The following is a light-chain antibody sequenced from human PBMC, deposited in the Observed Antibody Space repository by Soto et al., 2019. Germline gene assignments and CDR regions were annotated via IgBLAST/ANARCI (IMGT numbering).Light chain of an antibody. CDR1: QDINTY. CDR3: QQRKSYPIT. V-gene: IGKV1-9*01. J-gene: IGKJ5*01. Sequence: DVPLTQSPSFLSASVGDRVTITCRASQDINTYLAWYQKKPGKAPKLLIFAASTLQNGVPSRFIGSGSGTEFTVTITSLQPEDFATYYCQQRKSYPITFGQGTRLEIK. CDR2: AAS.